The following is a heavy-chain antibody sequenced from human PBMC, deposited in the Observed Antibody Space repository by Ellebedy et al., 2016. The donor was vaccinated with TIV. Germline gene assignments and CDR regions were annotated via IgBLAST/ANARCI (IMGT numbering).Heavy chain of an antibody. D-gene: IGHD1-14*01. V-gene: IGHV4-4*02. CDR2: IYHSGST. CDR3: ARAGSDWVFDP. Sequence: MPSETLSLTCTVSGGSISSSNWWSWVRQPPGKGLEWIGEIYHSGSTNYNPSLKSRVTISVDTSKNQFSLKLSSVTAADTAVYYCARAGSDWVFDPWGQGTLVTVSS. J-gene: IGHJ5*02. CDR1: GGSISSSNW.